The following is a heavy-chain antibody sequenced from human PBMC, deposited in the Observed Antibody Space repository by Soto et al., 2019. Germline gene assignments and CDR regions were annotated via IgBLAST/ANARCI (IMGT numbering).Heavy chain of an antibody. CDR2: ISGSGGST. CDR3: AKPYCSGGSCYYFDY. Sequence: EVQLLESGGGLVQPGGSLRLSCAASGFTFSSYAMSWVRQAPGKGLEWVSGISGSGGSTYYADSVKGRFTISRDNSKNTLYLQMNSLRAEDTAVYYCAKPYCSGGSCYYFDYWGQGTLVTVSS. V-gene: IGHV3-23*01. CDR1: GFTFSSYA. D-gene: IGHD2-15*01. J-gene: IGHJ4*02.